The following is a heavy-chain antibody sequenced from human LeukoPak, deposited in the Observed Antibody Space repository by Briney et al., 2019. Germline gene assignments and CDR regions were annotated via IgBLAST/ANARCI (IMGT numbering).Heavy chain of an antibody. J-gene: IGHJ4*02. D-gene: IGHD6-13*01. CDR1: GFHFSNYG. Sequence: GGSLRLSCAASGFHFSNYGIHWVRQAPGKGLEWVAYIRYDGSKDYSVKGRITVSRDNPKNTVYLQMNSLRAEDTAVYYCAKAPSAAAHYFDYWGQGTLVTVSS. CDR2: IRYDGSKD. CDR3: AKAPSAAAHYFDY. V-gene: IGHV3-30*02.